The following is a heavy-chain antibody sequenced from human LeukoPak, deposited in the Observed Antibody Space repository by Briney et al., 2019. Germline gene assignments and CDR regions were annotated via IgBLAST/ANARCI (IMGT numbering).Heavy chain of an antibody. CDR2: ISSSSTTI. D-gene: IGHD2-2*02. Sequence: GGSLRLSCAVSGFTFSSYSMNWVRQAPGKGLEWVSYISSSSTTIYYADSVKGRFTISRDNAKNSLYLQMNSLRAEDTAVYYCAREWVPSPAAIPGFYLDYWGQGTLVTVSS. J-gene: IGHJ4*02. CDR1: GFTFSSYS. CDR3: AREWVPSPAAIPGFYLDY. V-gene: IGHV3-48*01.